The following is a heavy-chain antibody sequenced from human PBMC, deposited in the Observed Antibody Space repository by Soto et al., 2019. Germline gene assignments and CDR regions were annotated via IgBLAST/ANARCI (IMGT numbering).Heavy chain of an antibody. CDR2: IYYSGST. CDR3: ARVELRGYCSGGSCHGVQWFDP. Sequence: SETLSLTCTVSGGSISSGGYYWSWIRQHPGKGLEWIGYIYYSGSTYYNPSLKSRVTISVDTSKNQFSLKLSSVTAADTAVYYCARVELRGYCSGGSCHGVQWFDPWGQGTLVTVXS. D-gene: IGHD2-15*01. J-gene: IGHJ5*02. V-gene: IGHV4-31*03. CDR1: GGSISSGGYY.